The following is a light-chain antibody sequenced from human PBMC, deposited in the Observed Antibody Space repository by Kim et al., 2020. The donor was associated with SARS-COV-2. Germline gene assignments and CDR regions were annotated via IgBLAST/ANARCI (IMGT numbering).Light chain of an antibody. Sequence: EIVMTQSPATLSVSPGERATLSCRASQSVSSNLAWYQQKPGQAPRILIYGASTRAAGILARCSGSGSGTEFTLTISSLQSEDFAVYYCQQYNNWPRTFGQGTKVDIK. V-gene: IGKV3-15*01. CDR2: GAS. CDR3: QQYNNWPRT. J-gene: IGKJ1*01. CDR1: QSVSSN.